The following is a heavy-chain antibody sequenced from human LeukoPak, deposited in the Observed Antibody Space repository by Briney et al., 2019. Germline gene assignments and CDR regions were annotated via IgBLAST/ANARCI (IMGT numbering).Heavy chain of an antibody. J-gene: IGHJ4*02. V-gene: IGHV4-34*01. CDR3: ARATYYGDYVDY. CDR2: INHSGST. Sequence: GSLRLSCAASGFTVSSNYMSWVRQAPGKGLEWIGEINHSGSTNYNPSLKSRVTISVDTSKNQFSLKLSSVTAADTAVYYCARATYYGDYVDYWGQGTLVTVSS. CDR1: GFTVSSNY. D-gene: IGHD4-17*01.